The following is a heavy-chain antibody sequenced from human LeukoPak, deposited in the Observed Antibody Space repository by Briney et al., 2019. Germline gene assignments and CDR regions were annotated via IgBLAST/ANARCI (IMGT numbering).Heavy chain of an antibody. V-gene: IGHV3-33*08. D-gene: IGHD5-18*01. J-gene: IGHJ4*02. CDR1: GFTFSSYE. CDR2: IWYDGSNK. Sequence: GGSLRLSCAASGFTFSSYEMNWVRQAPGKGLEWASVIWYDGSNKYYADSVKGRFTISRDNSKNTLNLQMNSLRAEDTALYYCARDRAMVVGSSWYYDYWGQGTLVTVSS. CDR3: ARDRAMVVGSSWYYDY.